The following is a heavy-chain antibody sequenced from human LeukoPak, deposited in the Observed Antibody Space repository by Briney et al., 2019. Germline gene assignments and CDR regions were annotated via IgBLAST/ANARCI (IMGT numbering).Heavy chain of an antibody. D-gene: IGHD5-24*01. CDR1: GGTFSSYS. J-gene: IGHJ4*02. Sequence: SVKVSCKASGGTFSSYSISWVRQAPGQGLEWMGVIIPMFGTTTYAQKFQGRVTITADKSTSTAYMELSSLRSEDTAVYYCARDQEGRDGYNYLDYWGQGTLVTVSS. V-gene: IGHV1-69*06. CDR2: IIPMFGTT. CDR3: ARDQEGRDGYNYLDY.